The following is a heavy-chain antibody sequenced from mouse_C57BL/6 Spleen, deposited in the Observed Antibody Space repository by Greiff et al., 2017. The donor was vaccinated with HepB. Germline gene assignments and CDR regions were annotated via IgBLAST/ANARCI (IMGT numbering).Heavy chain of an antibody. CDR1: GYAFSSSW. J-gene: IGHJ4*01. CDR3: AGGEYYAMDY. CDR2: MYPGDGDT. Sequence: VQLQQSGPELVKPGASVKISCKASGYAFSSSWMNWVKQRPGKGLEWIGRMYPGDGDTNYNGKFKGKATLTADKSSSTAYMQLSSLTSEDSAVYFCAGGEYYAMDYWGQGTSVTVSS. V-gene: IGHV1-82*01.